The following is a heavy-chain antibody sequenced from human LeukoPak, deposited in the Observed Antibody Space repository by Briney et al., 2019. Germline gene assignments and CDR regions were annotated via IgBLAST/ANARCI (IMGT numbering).Heavy chain of an antibody. V-gene: IGHV4-59*01. D-gene: IGHD3-22*01. CDR2: IYYSGST. CDR1: GGSISSYY. Sequence: CGTLSLTSIVCGGSISSYYWSWFGQPAGRELEGIGDIYYSGSTNDDSSLKSRITISVDTSEIQFALKLSSVTDADAAVYYCARDSPLYYYDSSGYGRSDAFDIWGQGTMVTVSS. CDR3: ARDSPLYYYDSSGYGRSDAFDI. J-gene: IGHJ3*02.